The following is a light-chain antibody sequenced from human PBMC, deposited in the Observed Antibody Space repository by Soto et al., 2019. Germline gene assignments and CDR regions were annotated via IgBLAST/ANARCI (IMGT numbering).Light chain of an antibody. CDR1: SSDIGSYNL. V-gene: IGLV2-23*02. Sequence: QSALTQPASLSGSPGQSITISCTGTSSDIGSYNLVSWYQQHPGKVPKVMIYEVDKRPSGVSNRFPGSKSGNTASLTISGLQAEDEADYYCWAYEGSNSYVFGTGTKVTLL. CDR2: EVD. J-gene: IGLJ1*01. CDR3: WAYEGSNSYV.